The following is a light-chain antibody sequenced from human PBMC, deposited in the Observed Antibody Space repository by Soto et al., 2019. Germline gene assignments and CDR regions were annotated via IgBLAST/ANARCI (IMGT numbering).Light chain of an antibody. V-gene: IGKV1-5*01. CDR2: DAS. J-gene: IGKJ4*01. CDR1: QRISSW. CDR3: QQYKSYPLT. Sequence: DIQMTQSPSTLSASVGDRVTITCRASQRISSWLAWFQQKPGKAPKLLIFDASSLESGVPSRFSGSGSGTEFTLTISSLQPDDFATYYCQQYKSYPLTFGGGTKVDIK.